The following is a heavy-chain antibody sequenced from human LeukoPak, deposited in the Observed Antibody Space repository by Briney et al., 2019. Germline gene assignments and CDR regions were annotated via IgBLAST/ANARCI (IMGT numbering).Heavy chain of an antibody. CDR1: GYTFTSYY. D-gene: IGHD3-3*01. Sequence: ASVKVSCKASGYTFTSYYMHWVRQAPGQGLEWMGGIIPIFGTANYAQKFQGRVTITADESTSTAYMELSSLRSEDTAVYYCAREVTIFGVVTIRYFDYWGQGTLVTVSS. V-gene: IGHV1-69*13. CDR3: AREVTIFGVVTIRYFDY. J-gene: IGHJ4*02. CDR2: IIPIFGTA.